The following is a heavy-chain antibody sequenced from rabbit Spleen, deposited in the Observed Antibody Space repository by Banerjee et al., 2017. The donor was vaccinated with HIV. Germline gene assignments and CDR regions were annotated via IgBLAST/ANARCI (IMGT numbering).Heavy chain of an antibody. CDR3: ARDTGSSFSSYGMDL. V-gene: IGHV1S40*01. Sequence: QSLEESGGDLVKPEGSPTLTCTASGFSFSSSYYMCWVRQAPGKGLEWIGRISAGSSGSTYSATWAKGRFTCSKTSSTTVTLQMTSLTVADTATYFCARDTGSSFSSYGMDLWGPGTLVTVS. D-gene: IGHD8-1*01. J-gene: IGHJ6*01. CDR1: GFSFSSSYY. CDR2: ISAGSSGST.